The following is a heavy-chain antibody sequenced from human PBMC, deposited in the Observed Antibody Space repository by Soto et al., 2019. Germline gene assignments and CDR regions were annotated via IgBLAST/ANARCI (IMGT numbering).Heavy chain of an antibody. J-gene: IGHJ4*02. V-gene: IGHV4-59*01. D-gene: IGHD6-13*01. CDR3: ARSAPPRGYSSSFPSFDY. Sequence: PSETLSLTCTVSGGSISSYYWSWIRQPPGKGLEWIGYIYYSGSTNYNPSLKSRVTISVDTSKNQFSLKLSSVTAADTAVYYCARSAPPRGYSSSFPSFDYWGQGTLVTVSS. CDR2: IYYSGST. CDR1: GGSISSYY.